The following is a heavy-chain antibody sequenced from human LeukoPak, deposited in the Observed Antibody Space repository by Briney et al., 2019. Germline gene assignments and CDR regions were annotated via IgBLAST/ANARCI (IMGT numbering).Heavy chain of an antibody. J-gene: IGHJ4*02. V-gene: IGHV3-21*04. CDR3: AKALEVVPAAYDY. CDR2: ISSSSNYT. CDR1: GFTFSSYS. Sequence: GGSLRLSCAASGFTFSSYSMNWVRQAPGKGLEWVSSISSSSNYTYHADSVKGRFTISRDNSKNTLFLQMNSLRAEDTAVYYCAKALEVVPAAYDYWGQGTLVTVSS. D-gene: IGHD2-2*01.